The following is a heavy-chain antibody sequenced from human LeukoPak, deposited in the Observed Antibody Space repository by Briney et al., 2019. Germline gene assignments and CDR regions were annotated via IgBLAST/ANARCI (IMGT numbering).Heavy chain of an antibody. CDR3: ARGGVGLVIIPGWEYDYYGMDV. V-gene: IGHV3-21*01. J-gene: IGHJ6*02. D-gene: IGHD3/OR15-3a*01. CDR2: ISISSTYK. Sequence: GRSLRLSCAASGFTFSSYGMHWVRQAPGKGLEWVSSISISSTYKYYADSVKGRFTISRDNAKNSLYLQMNSLRAEDTAVYYCARGGVGLVIIPGWEYDYYGMDVWGQGTTVTVSS. CDR1: GFTFSSYG.